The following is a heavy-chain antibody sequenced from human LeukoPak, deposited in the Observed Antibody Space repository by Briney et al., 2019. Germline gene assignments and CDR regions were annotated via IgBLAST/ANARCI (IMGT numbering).Heavy chain of an antibody. Sequence: SETLSLTCTVSGGSISSHYWSWIRQPPGKGLEWIGYIYYGGSTNYNPSLKSRVTISVDTSKNQFSLKLSSVTAADTAVYYCARSSGSYFYFDYWGQGTLVTVSS. CDR1: GGSISSHY. CDR2: IYYGGST. D-gene: IGHD1-26*01. V-gene: IGHV4-59*11. J-gene: IGHJ4*02. CDR3: ARSSGSYFYFDY.